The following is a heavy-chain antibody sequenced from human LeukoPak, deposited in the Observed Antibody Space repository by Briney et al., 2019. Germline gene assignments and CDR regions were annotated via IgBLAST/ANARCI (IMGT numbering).Heavy chain of an antibody. V-gene: IGHV3-23*01. Sequence: GGSLRLSCAASGFNFTNYAMSWVRQAPAKGLEWVSALSGRGSNTYYADSVKGRFTISRDNAKNSLYLQMNSLRAEDTAVYYCARINWLDPWGQGTLVTVSS. CDR3: ARINWLDP. J-gene: IGHJ5*02. CDR2: LSGRGSNT. CDR1: GFNFTNYA.